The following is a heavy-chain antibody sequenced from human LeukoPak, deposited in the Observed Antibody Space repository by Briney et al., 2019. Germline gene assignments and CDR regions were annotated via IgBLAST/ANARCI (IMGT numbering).Heavy chain of an antibody. Sequence: ASVKVSCKASGYTFSGYYMHWVRQAPGQGHEWMGWISPKSGDTNYQGRVTMTRDTSISTAYMELSRLTSDDTAVYYCARGLVERGRPKMTTVVIFDYWGQGTLVTVSS. V-gene: IGHV1-2*02. CDR1: GYTFSGYY. D-gene: IGHD4-23*01. CDR2: ISPKSGDT. CDR3: ARGLVERGRPKMTTVVIFDY. J-gene: IGHJ4*02.